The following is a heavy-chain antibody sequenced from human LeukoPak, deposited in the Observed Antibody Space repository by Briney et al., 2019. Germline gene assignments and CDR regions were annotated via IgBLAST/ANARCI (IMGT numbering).Heavy chain of an antibody. D-gene: IGHD6-19*01. Sequence: SETLSLTCTVSGGSISSGGYYWSWLRQPPGKGLEWIGYIYHSGSTYYNPSLKSRVTISVDRSKNQFSLKLSSVTAADTAVYYCARGEQWPYWGQGTLVTVSS. J-gene: IGHJ4*02. CDR3: ARGEQWPY. CDR1: GGSISSGGYY. CDR2: IYHSGST. V-gene: IGHV4-30-2*01.